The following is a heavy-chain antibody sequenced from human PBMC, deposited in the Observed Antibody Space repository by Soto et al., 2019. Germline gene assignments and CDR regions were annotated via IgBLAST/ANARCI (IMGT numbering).Heavy chain of an antibody. J-gene: IGHJ3*02. CDR3: ARDRERITIFGVVPDAFDI. CDR1: GYTFTSYA. CDR2: INAGNGNT. V-gene: IGHV1-3*01. D-gene: IGHD3-3*01. Sequence: ASVKVSCKASGYTFTSYAMHWVRQAPGQRLEWMGWINAGNGNTKYSQKFQGRVTITRDTSASTAYMELSSLRSEDTAVYYCARDRERITIFGVVPDAFDIWGQGTVVTVSS.